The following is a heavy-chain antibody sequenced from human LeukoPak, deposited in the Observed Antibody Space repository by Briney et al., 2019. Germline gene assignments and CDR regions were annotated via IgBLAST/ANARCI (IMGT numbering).Heavy chain of an antibody. J-gene: IGHJ6*03. CDR3: ARAAQYDSSGYYYHYYYYYYMDV. D-gene: IGHD3-22*01. Sequence: SETLSLTCTVSGGSISSHYWSWIRQPPGKGLEWIGYIYYSGSTNYNPSLKSRVTISVDTSKNQFSLKLSSVTAADTAVYYCARAAQYDSSGYYYHYYYYYYMDVWGKGTTVTVSS. CDR1: GGSISSHY. V-gene: IGHV4-59*11. CDR2: IYYSGST.